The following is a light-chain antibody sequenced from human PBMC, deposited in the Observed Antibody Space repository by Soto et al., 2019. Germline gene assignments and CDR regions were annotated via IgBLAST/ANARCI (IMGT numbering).Light chain of an antibody. V-gene: IGKV3-20*01. CDR1: QSVGSSY. J-gene: IGKJ1*01. Sequence: LTQSPGTLSLPPGDRATLSCSANQSVGSSYLYWYQQKPGQAPMVLIYATSSRATGIPYRFSGSGSGTDFTLTISRLEPEDFAVYYCQQNTTSSWTFGQGTKVDIK. CDR3: QQNTTSSWT. CDR2: ATS.